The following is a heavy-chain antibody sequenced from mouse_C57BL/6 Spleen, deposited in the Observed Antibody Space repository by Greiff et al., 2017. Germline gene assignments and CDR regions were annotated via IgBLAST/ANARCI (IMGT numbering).Heavy chain of an antibody. CDR1: GYSITSGYY. D-gene: IGHD2-4*01. Sequence: EVQLQESGPGLVKPSQSLSLTCSVTGYSITSGYYWNWIRQFPGNKLEWMGYISYDGSTNYNPSLKNRISITRDTSKNQFFLKLNSVTTEDTATYYCAREWDYDENWFAYWGQGTLVTVSA. V-gene: IGHV3-6*01. J-gene: IGHJ3*01. CDR3: AREWDYDENWFAY. CDR2: ISYDGST.